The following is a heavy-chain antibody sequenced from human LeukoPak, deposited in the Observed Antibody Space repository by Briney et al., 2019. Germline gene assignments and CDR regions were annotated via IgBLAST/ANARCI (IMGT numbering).Heavy chain of an antibody. Sequence: PSETLSLTCAVYGGSFSGYYWSWIRQPPGKGLEWIGEINHSVSTNYNPSLKSRVTISVDKSKNQFSLKLSSVTAADTAVYYCAREVVPAANDYWGQGTLVTVSS. J-gene: IGHJ4*02. V-gene: IGHV4-34*01. CDR3: AREVVPAANDY. CDR1: GGSFSGYY. D-gene: IGHD2-2*01. CDR2: INHSVST.